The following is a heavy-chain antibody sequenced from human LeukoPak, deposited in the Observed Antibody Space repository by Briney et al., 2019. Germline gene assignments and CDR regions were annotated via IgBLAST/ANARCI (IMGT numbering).Heavy chain of an antibody. CDR3: TTDKYSGSYYRGIFDY. Sequence: GGSLRLSCAASGFTFRNYWMSWVRQAPGKGLEWVGRIKSKTDGGTTDYAAPVKGRFTISRDDSKTTLHLQMNSLKTEDTAVYYCTTDKYSGSYYRGIFDYWGQGTLVTVSS. J-gene: IGHJ4*02. CDR1: GFTFRNYW. D-gene: IGHD1-26*01. CDR2: IKSKTDGGTT. V-gene: IGHV3-15*01.